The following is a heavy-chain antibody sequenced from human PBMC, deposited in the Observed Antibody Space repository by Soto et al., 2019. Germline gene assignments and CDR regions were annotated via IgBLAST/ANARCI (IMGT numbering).Heavy chain of an antibody. D-gene: IGHD2-2*01. V-gene: IGHV1-69*13. CDR3: ARGALRYCSSTSCGGPYYYYYGMDV. CDR1: GGTFSSYA. CDR2: IIPIFGTA. J-gene: IGHJ6*02. Sequence: GASVKVSCKASGGTFSSYAISWVRQAPGQGLEWMGGIIPIFGTANYAQKFQGRVTITADESTSTAHMELSSLRSEDTAVYYCARGALRYCSSTSCGGPYYYYYGMDVWGQGTTVTVSS.